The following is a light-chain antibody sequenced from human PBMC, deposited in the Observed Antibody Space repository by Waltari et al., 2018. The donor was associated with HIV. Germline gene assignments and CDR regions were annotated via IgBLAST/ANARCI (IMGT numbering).Light chain of an antibody. CDR3: QQYDLSPWT. Sequence: DIQMTQSPSTMSASVGDRVTITCRASQSVKTWLAWYQQKPGKAPKLLIYKASRLETGVPSRFGGSGSGTDFTLTISSLQADDVAVYYCQQYDLSPWTFGQGTKVEI. J-gene: IGKJ1*01. CDR2: KAS. V-gene: IGKV1-5*03. CDR1: QSVKTW.